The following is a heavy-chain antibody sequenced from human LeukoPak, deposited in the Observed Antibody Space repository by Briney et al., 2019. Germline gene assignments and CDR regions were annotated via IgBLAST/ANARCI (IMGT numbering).Heavy chain of an antibody. Sequence: GGSLRLSCAASGFTFSSYWMHWVRQAPGKGLVWVSRINSDGSSTSYADSVKGRFTISRDNAKNTLYLQMNSLRAEDTAVYYCAGASRWLQFDYWGQGTLVTVSS. J-gene: IGHJ4*02. CDR2: INSDGSST. V-gene: IGHV3-74*01. D-gene: IGHD5-24*01. CDR3: AGASRWLQFDY. CDR1: GFTFSSYW.